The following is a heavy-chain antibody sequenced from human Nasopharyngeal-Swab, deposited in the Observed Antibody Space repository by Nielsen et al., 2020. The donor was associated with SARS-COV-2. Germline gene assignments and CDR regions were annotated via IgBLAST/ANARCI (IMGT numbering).Heavy chain of an antibody. Sequence: GGSLRLSCAASGFTFSDYYMSWIRQAPGKGLEWVSYISSSSYTNYADSVKGRFTISRDNAKNSLYLQMNSLRAEDTAVYYCARGGGYSYGWGYYFDYWGQGTLVTVSS. J-gene: IGHJ4*02. CDR1: GFTFSDYY. D-gene: IGHD5-18*01. CDR2: ISSSSYT. V-gene: IGHV3-11*06. CDR3: ARGGGYSYGWGYYFDY.